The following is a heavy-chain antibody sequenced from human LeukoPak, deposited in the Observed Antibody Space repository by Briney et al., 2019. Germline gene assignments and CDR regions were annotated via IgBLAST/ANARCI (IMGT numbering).Heavy chain of an antibody. CDR3: ACMYGDYDLYFDY. J-gene: IGHJ4*02. CDR2: IYTSGST. CDR1: GGSISSGSYY. Sequence: PSETLSLTCTVSGGSISSGSYYWSWIRQPAGKGLEWIGRIYTSGSTNYNPSLKSRVTISVDTSKNQFSLKLSSVTAADTAVYYCACMYGDYDLYFDYSGQGTLVTVSS. D-gene: IGHD4-17*01. V-gene: IGHV4-61*02.